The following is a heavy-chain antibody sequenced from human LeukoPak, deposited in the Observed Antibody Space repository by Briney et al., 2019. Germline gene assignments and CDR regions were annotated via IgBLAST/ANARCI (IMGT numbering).Heavy chain of an antibody. CDR3: ARDRTIFGVDYYFDY. V-gene: IGHV3-21*01. Sequence: GGSLRLSCAASGFTFSSYSMNWVRQAPGKGLEWVSSISSSSSYIYYADSVKGRFTISRDNAKNSLYLQMNSLRAEDTAVYYCARDRTIFGVDYYFDYWGQGTLVTVSS. D-gene: IGHD3-3*01. CDR2: ISSSSSYI. CDR1: GFTFSSYS. J-gene: IGHJ4*02.